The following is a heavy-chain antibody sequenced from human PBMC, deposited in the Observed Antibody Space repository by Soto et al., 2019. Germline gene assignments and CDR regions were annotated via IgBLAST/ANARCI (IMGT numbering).Heavy chain of an antibody. Sequence: QVQLVQSGAEVKKPGASVKVSCKASGYTFTSYGISWVRQAPGQGLEWMGWISAYNGNTNYAQKLQGRVTMTTDTSTSTADMELRSLRSDDTAVYYCAISDYYDSSGYYFGAFDIWGQGTMVTVSS. CDR1: GYTFTSYG. V-gene: IGHV1-18*01. CDR3: AISDYYDSSGYYFGAFDI. D-gene: IGHD3-22*01. CDR2: ISAYNGNT. J-gene: IGHJ3*02.